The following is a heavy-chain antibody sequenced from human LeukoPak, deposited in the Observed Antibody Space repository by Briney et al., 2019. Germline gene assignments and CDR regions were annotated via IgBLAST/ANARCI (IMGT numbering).Heavy chain of an antibody. D-gene: IGHD2-15*01. J-gene: IGHJ3*02. CDR2: IYTSGST. CDR1: GGSISSYY. V-gene: IGHV4-4*07. CDR3: ARGDDIVVVVAATVGGFDI. Sequence: SKTLSLTCTVSGGSISSYYWSWIRQPAGKGLEWIGRIYTSGSTNYNPSLKSRVTMSVDTSKNQFSLKLSSVTAADTAVYYCARGDDIVVVVAATVGGFDIWGQGTMVTVSS.